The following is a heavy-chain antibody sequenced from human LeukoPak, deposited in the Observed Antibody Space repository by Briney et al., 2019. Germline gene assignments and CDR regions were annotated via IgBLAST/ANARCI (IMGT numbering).Heavy chain of an antibody. CDR1: GFTFTSSA. CDR2: IVVGSGNT. V-gene: IGHV1-58*01. CDR3: AAGKRYSGSYSNY. Sequence: ASVKASCKASGFTFTSSAVQWVRQARGQRLEWIGWIVVGSGNTNYAQKFQERVTITRDMSTSTAYMELSSLRSEDTAVYYCAAGKRYSGSYSNYWGQGTLVTVSS. D-gene: IGHD1-26*01. J-gene: IGHJ4*02.